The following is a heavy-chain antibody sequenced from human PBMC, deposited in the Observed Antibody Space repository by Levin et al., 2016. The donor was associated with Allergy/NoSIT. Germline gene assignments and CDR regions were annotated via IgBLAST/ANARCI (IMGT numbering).Heavy chain of an antibody. V-gene: IGHV3-23*01. CDR3: AKRHYYDSSGYSYYFDY. CDR2: ISGSGGST. Sequence: GGSLRLSCAASGFTFSSYAMSWVRQAPGKGLEWVSAISGSGGSTYYADSVKGRFTISRDNSKNTLYLQMNSLRAEDTAVYYCAKRHYYDSSGYSYYFDYWGQGTLVTVSS. J-gene: IGHJ4*02. D-gene: IGHD3-22*01. CDR1: GFTFSSYA.